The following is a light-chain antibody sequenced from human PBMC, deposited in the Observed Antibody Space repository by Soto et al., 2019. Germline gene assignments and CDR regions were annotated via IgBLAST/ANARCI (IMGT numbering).Light chain of an antibody. CDR2: GAS. CDR3: QQYGSSPLFT. CDR1: QSVSSSY. Sequence: EIVLTQSPGTLSLSPGERATLSCRASQSVSSSYLAWYQQKPGQAPRLLIYGASSRATGSPDRLSGSGSGTDFTLTISRLEPEDFAVYYCQQYGSSPLFTFGPGTKVDIK. V-gene: IGKV3-20*01. J-gene: IGKJ3*01.